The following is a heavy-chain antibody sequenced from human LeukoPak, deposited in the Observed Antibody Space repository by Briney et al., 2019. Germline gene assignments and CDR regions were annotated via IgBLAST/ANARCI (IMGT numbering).Heavy chain of an antibody. CDR2: INPSGGST. Sequence: ASVKVSCKASGYTFTSYYMHWVRQAPGQGLEWMGIINPSGGSTSYAQKFQGRVTMTRDMSTSTVYMELSSLRSEGTAVYYCARDHSPDVLRFLEWLAGSDAFDIWGQGTMVTVSS. D-gene: IGHD3-3*01. V-gene: IGHV1-46*01. CDR1: GYTFTSYY. CDR3: ARDHSPDVLRFLEWLAGSDAFDI. J-gene: IGHJ3*02.